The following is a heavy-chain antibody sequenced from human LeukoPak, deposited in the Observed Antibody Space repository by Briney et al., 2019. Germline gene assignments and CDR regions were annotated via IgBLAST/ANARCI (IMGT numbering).Heavy chain of an antibody. D-gene: IGHD3-9*01. J-gene: IGHJ6*04. V-gene: IGHV1-69*01. Sequence: ASVKVSCKASGGTFSSYAISWVRQAPGQGLEWMGGIVPIFGTANYAQKFQGRVTITADESTSTAYMELSSLRSEDTAVYYCARVRGYYDILTGYHNHYGMDVWGKGTTVTVSS. CDR2: IVPIFGTA. CDR1: GGTFSSYA. CDR3: ARVRGYYDILTGYHNHYGMDV.